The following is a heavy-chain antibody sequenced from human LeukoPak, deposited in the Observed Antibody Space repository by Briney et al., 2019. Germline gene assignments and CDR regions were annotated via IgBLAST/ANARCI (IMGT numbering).Heavy chain of an antibody. Sequence: ASVKVSCKASGYTFTSYDINWVRQATGQGLEWMGWMNPNSGNTGYAQKFQGRVTMTRNTSISTAYMELSSLRSEDTAVYYCARERRATMVRGVPNDYWGQGTLVTVSS. CDR3: ARERRATMVRGVPNDY. D-gene: IGHD3-10*01. CDR1: GYTFTSYD. CDR2: MNPNSGNT. J-gene: IGHJ4*02. V-gene: IGHV1-8*01.